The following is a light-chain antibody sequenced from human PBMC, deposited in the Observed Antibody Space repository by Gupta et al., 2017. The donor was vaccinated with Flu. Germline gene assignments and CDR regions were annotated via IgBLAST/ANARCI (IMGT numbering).Light chain of an antibody. CDR3: QQSNSTPWT. J-gene: IGKJ1*01. V-gene: IGKV1-39*01. CDR2: AAS. Sequence: DIQMTQPPSSLSVSVGERVTITCRASQSISSYLTWYQQKPGKAPKLLIYAASSMQSGVPARFSGSGSGTDFTLTISSLQPEDFAAYYCQQSNSTPWTFGQGTKVEIK. CDR1: QSISSY.